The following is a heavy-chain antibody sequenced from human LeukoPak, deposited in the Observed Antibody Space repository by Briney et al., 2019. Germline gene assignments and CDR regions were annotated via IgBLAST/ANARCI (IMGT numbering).Heavy chain of an antibody. CDR1: GGSISSGGYS. Sequence: SETLSLTCAVSGGSISSGGYSWSWIRQPPGKGLEWIGYIYYSGSTYYNPSLKSRVTISVDTSKNQFSLKLSSVTAADTAVYYCARDAYYYDSSASRLFDYWGQGTLVTVSS. J-gene: IGHJ4*02. CDR2: IYYSGST. CDR3: ARDAYYYDSSASRLFDY. D-gene: IGHD3-22*01. V-gene: IGHV4-30-4*07.